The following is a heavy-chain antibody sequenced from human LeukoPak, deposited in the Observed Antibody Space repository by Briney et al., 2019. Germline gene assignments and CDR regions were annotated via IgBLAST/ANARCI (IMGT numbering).Heavy chain of an antibody. D-gene: IGHD6-13*01. CDR1: GGSISSYY. Sequence: SETLSLTCTVSGGSISSYYWSWIRQPPGKGLEWIGYIYTSGSTNYNPSLKSRVTISVDTSKNQFSLKLSSVTAADTAVYYCARDYSSSWYFMDVWGQGTTVTVSS. J-gene: IGHJ6*02. CDR2: IYTSGST. CDR3: ARDYSSSWYFMDV. V-gene: IGHV4-4*09.